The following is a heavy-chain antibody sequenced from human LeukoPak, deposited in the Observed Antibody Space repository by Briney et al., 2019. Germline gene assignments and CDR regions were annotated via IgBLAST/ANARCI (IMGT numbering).Heavy chain of an antibody. Sequence: GESLKISCKGSGYSFTSYWIGWVRQMPGKGQVWMGIIYPGDSDTRYSPSFQGQVTISADKSISTAYLQWSSLKASDTAMYYCARGVASPPLYYYYYMDVWGKGTTVTVSS. V-gene: IGHV5-51*01. CDR2: IYPGDSDT. J-gene: IGHJ6*03. CDR3: ARGVASPPLYYYYYMDV. D-gene: IGHD2-15*01. CDR1: GYSFTSYW.